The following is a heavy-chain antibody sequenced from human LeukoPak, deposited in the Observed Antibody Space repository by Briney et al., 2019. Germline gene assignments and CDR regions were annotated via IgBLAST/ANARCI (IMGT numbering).Heavy chain of an antibody. CDR2: INHSGST. J-gene: IGHJ5*02. CDR1: GGSFSGYY. D-gene: IGHD6-19*01. V-gene: IGHV4-34*01. Sequence: SETLSLTCAVYGGSFSGYYWSWIRQPPGKGLEWIGEINHSGSTNYNPSLKSRVTISVDTSKNQFSLKLSSVTAADTAVYYCARTRLMAVPAAPWFDPWGQGTLVTVSS. CDR3: ARTRLMAVPAAPWFDP.